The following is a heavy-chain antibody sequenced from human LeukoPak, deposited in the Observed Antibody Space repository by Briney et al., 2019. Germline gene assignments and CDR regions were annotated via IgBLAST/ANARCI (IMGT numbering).Heavy chain of an antibody. J-gene: IGHJ6*03. CDR2: FDPEDGET. V-gene: IGHV1-24*01. Sequence: ASVKVSCKVSGYTLTELSMHWVRQAPGKGLEWMGGFDPEDGETIYAQKFQGRVTMTEDTSTDTAYMELSSLRSEDTAVYYCATASPAAMDYYYMDVWDKGTTVTVSS. CDR3: ATASPAAMDYYYMDV. D-gene: IGHD2-2*01. CDR1: GYTLTELS.